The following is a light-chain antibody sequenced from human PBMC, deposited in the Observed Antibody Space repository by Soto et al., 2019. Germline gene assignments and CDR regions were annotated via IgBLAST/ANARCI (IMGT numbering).Light chain of an antibody. Sequence: QSVLTQPASVSGSPGQSITISCVGTSSDIGDYNYVSWYQQHPGKVPKVIIYDVSNRPSGVSYRFSGSKSGNTASLTVSGLQAEDEADYYCCSYTRRGTLIFGTGTKVTVL. V-gene: IGLV2-14*01. J-gene: IGLJ1*01. CDR1: SSDIGDYNY. CDR3: CSYTRRGTLI. CDR2: DVS.